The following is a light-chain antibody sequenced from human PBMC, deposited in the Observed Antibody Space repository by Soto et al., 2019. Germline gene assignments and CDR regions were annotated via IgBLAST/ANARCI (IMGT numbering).Light chain of an antibody. V-gene: IGKV2-29*01. CDR1: QRLLHITGETF. CDR2: SAS. Sequence: DVVMTQPTISLSVAPGQPASISCESSQRLLHITGETFLFWYLQRPGQAPKLLIRSASTLQRGVPSRFSGSGSRTEFTLTIADLQPDDFVPYYCQQSLTRPITFGHGTRLEIK. CDR3: QQSLTRPIT. J-gene: IGKJ5*01.